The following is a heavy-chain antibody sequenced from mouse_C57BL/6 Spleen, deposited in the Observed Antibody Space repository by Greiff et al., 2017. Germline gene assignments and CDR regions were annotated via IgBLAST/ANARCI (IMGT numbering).Heavy chain of an antibody. J-gene: IGHJ2*01. Sequence: QFQLQQPGAELVRPGSSVKLSCKASGYTFTSYWMHWVKQRPIQGLEWIGNIDPSDSETHYNQKFKDKATLTVDKSSSTAYMQLSSLASEDSAVYYCARKYYGSSNYFDYWGQGTTLTVSS. CDR1: GYTFTSYW. D-gene: IGHD1-1*01. CDR2: IDPSDSET. CDR3: ARKYYGSSNYFDY. V-gene: IGHV1-52*01.